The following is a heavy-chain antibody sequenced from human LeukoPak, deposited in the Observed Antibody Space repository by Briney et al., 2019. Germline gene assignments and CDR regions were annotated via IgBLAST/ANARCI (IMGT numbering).Heavy chain of an antibody. Sequence: SETLSLTCTVSGGSISSYYWSWIRQPAGKGLEWIGRIYTSGSTSYNPSLKSRVTISLDTSKSQFSLKLSSVTAADTAVYFCAREMVAYYYYMDVWGKGTTVTISS. J-gene: IGHJ6*03. CDR2: IYTSGST. V-gene: IGHV4-4*07. D-gene: IGHD2-15*01. CDR1: GGSISSYY. CDR3: AREMVAYYYYMDV.